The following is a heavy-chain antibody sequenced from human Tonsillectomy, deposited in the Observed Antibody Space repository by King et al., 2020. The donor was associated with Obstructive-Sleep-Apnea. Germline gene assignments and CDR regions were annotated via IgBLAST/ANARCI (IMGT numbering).Heavy chain of an antibody. J-gene: IGHJ4*02. CDR1: GFTFGDYG. D-gene: IGHD3-16*01. CDR3: SSDGGFGY. Sequence: VQLVESGGGLVQPGRSLRLSCSASGFTFGDYGLNWFRQAPGKGLEWVGFIRSEDFGRTTEYAASVKGRFTISRDDSKSIAYLQMNRLKTEDTAVYHCSSDGGFGYWGQGTLGIVSS. V-gene: IGHV3-49*03. CDR2: IRSEDFGRTT.